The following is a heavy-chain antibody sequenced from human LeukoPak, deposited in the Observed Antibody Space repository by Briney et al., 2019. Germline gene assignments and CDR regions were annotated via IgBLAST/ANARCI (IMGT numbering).Heavy chain of an antibody. CDR2: ISGGGST. Sequence: GGSLRLSCAASGFTVSSKYMSWVRQAPGKGLEWVSLISGGGSTYYADSVKGRFTISRDNSKNTLYLQMNSLRAEDTAVYYCTRVPGAYYDAFDIWGQGTMVTVSS. D-gene: IGHD3-10*01. CDR1: GFTVSSKY. J-gene: IGHJ3*02. CDR3: TRVPGAYYDAFDI. V-gene: IGHV3-66*01.